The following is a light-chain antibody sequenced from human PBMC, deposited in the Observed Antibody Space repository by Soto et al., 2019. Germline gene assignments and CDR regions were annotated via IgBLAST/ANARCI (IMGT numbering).Light chain of an antibody. CDR3: QRRSNWART. CDR1: QSVSTY. V-gene: IGKV3-11*01. J-gene: IGKJ2*01. CDR2: DAS. Sequence: EIVLTQSPATLSLSPGERATLSCRASQSVSTYLAWYQQKPGQAPRLLIYDASNRATGIPARFSGSGSGTDFTLTISSLEPDDFGVYYCQRRSNWARTFGQGTKLEI.